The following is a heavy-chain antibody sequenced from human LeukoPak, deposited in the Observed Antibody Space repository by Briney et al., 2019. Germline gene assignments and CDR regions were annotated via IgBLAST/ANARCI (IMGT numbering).Heavy chain of an antibody. CDR2: INPSGGST. CDR3: ARVVTRIGDAFDI. D-gene: IGHD2-21*02. Sequence: GASVKVSCKASGYSFNSYYLQWMRQAPEQGLEWMGIINPSGGSTSYAQKFQGRVTMTRDTSTSTVYMELSSLRSEDTAVYYCARVVTRIGDAFDIWGQGTMVTVSS. V-gene: IGHV1-46*02. CDR1: GYSFNSYY. J-gene: IGHJ3*02.